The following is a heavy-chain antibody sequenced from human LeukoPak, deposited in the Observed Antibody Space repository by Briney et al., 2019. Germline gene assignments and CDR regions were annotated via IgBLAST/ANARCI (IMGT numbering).Heavy chain of an antibody. J-gene: IGHJ6*04. V-gene: IGHV1-69*05. CDR3: ARGTTGTTNLDV. CDR1: GGTFSSYA. D-gene: IGHD1-1*01. Sequence: ASVKVSCKASGGTFSSYAISWVRQAPGQGLEWMGGIIPIFGTANYAQKFQGRVTITTDESTSTAYMELSSLRSEDTAVYYCARGTTGTTNLDVWGKGTTVTVSS. CDR2: IIPIFGTA.